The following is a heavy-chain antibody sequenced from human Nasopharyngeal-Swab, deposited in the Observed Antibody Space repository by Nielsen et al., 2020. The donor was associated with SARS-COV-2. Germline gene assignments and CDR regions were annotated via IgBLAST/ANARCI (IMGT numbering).Heavy chain of an antibody. Sequence: WIRQPPGKGLEWIGEINHSGSTNYNPSLKSQVTISVDTSKNQFSLKLSSVTAADTAVYYCARGLRWVAVVRWELLSGFDYWGQGTLVTVSS. D-gene: IGHD1-26*01. CDR2: INHSGST. V-gene: IGHV4-34*01. CDR3: ARGLRWVAVVRWELLSGFDY. J-gene: IGHJ4*02.